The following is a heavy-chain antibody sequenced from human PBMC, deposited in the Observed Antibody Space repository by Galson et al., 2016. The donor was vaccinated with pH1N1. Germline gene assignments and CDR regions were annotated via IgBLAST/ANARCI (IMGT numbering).Heavy chain of an antibody. Sequence: SLRLSCAASGFTFDDYAMHWVRQVPGKGLEWVAGISWNSGSIGYADSVKGRFTISRDNAKNSLYLQMNRLRAEDTALYYCAKGQYCSRTSGYMAPGPMDVWGKGTTVTVSS. J-gene: IGHJ6*03. D-gene: IGHD2-2*02. CDR3: AKGQYCSRTSGYMAPGPMDV. V-gene: IGHV3-9*01. CDR2: ISWNSGSI. CDR1: GFTFDDYA.